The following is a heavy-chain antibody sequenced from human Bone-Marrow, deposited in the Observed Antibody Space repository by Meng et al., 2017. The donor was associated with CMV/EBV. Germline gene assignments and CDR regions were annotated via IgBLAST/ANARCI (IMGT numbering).Heavy chain of an antibody. D-gene: IGHD2-2*01. CDR2: INPNSGGT. CDR1: GYTFTGYY. J-gene: IGHJ6*02. V-gene: IGHV1-2*02. Sequence: ASVKVSCKASGYTFTGYYMHWVRQAPGQGLEWMGWINPNSGGTNYAQKFQGRVTMTRDTSISTAYMELSRLRSDDTAVYYCARDLMGAVVVPAANKKAYYYYGMDVWGPGNTVTGSS. CDR3: ARDLMGAVVVPAANKKAYYYYGMDV.